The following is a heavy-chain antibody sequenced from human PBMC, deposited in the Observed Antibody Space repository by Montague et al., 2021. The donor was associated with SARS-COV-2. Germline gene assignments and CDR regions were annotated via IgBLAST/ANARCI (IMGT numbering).Heavy chain of an antibody. V-gene: IGHV6-1*01. D-gene: IGHD6-13*01. CDR1: GDSVSSSSAT. J-gene: IGHJ4*02. CDR3: VRGIEAAGSYDY. CDR2: TYYRSMWKS. Sequence: CAISGDSVSSSSATWNWIRQSPSRGLEWLGRTYYRSMWKSDYARXXKSRIAINPDTSKNQFSLQLSSVTPEDTALYYCVRGIEAAGSYDYWGQGTLVTVSS.